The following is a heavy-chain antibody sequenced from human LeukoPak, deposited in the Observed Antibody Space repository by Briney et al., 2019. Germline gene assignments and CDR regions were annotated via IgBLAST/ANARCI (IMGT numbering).Heavy chain of an antibody. Sequence: PSETLSLTCTVSGGSITSYYWSWIRQSPGKGLEWIGYIYYSGSTNYNPSLKSRVTISVDTSKNQFSLKLSSVTAADTAVYYCARAYSSGWYYAPFDEYYFDYWGQGTLVTVSS. V-gene: IGHV4-59*01. CDR2: IYYSGST. CDR1: GGSITSYY. J-gene: IGHJ4*02. CDR3: ARAYSSGWYYAPFDEYYFDY. D-gene: IGHD6-19*01.